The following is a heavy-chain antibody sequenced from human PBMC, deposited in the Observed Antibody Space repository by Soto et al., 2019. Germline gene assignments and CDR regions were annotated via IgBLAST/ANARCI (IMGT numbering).Heavy chain of an antibody. D-gene: IGHD5-12*01. J-gene: IGHJ4*02. CDR3: AKDPWAKGMVATWFDLDGY. CDR1: GFTFSSYA. Sequence: PGGSLRLSCAASGFTFSSYAMSWVRQAPGKGLEWVSAISGSGGSTYYADSVKGRFTISRDNSKNTLYLQMNSLRAEDTAVYYCAKDPWAKGMVATWFDLDGYWGQGTLVTVSS. V-gene: IGHV3-23*01. CDR2: ISGSGGST.